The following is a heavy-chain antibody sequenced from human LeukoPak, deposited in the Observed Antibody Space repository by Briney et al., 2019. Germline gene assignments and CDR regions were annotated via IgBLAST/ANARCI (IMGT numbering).Heavy chain of an antibody. CDR1: GYTFTSYG. J-gene: IGHJ4*02. V-gene: IGHV1-18*01. CDR2: ISAYNGNT. Sequence: ASVKVSCKASGYTFTSYGISWVRQAPGQGLEWMGWISAYNGNTNYAQKLQGRVTMTRNTSISTAYMELSSLRSEDTAVYYCARWLQLSDFDYWGQGTLVTVSP. CDR3: ARWLQLSDFDY. D-gene: IGHD5-24*01.